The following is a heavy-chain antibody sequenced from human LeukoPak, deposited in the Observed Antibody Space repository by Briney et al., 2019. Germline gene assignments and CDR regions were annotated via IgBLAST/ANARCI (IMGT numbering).Heavy chain of an antibody. CDR3: ASLSYGDYNFDY. CDR1: GFTVSSNY. D-gene: IGHD4-17*01. CDR2: IYSGGST. Sequence: PGGSLRLSCAASGFTVSSNYMSWVRQAPGKGLEWVSVIYSGGSTYYADSVKGRFTISRDNSKNTLYLQMNSLRAEDTAVYYCASLSYGDYNFDYWGQATLVTVSS. V-gene: IGHV3-66*01. J-gene: IGHJ4*02.